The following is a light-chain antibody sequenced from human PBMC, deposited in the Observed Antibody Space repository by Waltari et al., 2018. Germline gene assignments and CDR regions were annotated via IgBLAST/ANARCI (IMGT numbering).Light chain of an antibody. Sequence: SYELTQPPSVPVSPGQTARITCSAAASPTQYAYWYQQKPGQAPVLVIYKNSERPSGIPGRFSGASSGTTFTLTISGVQAEDEADYYCQSADSSGTYVVFGGGTKLTVL. CDR1: ASPTQY. CDR3: QSADSSGTYVV. V-gene: IGLV3-25*03. J-gene: IGLJ2*01. CDR2: KNS.